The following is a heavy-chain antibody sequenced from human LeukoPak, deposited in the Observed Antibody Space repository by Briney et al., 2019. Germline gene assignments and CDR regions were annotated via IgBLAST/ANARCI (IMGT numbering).Heavy chain of an antibody. CDR1: GFTFSSYA. CDR3: ASSGSYRFDY. Sequence: GGSLRLSCAASGFTFSSYAMTWVRQAPGKGLEWVSVIGRNGGDIQYADSVKGRFTISRDNSKNTLYLQMNSLRDEDTAVYYCASSGSYRFDYWGQGTLVTVSS. CDR2: IGRNGGDI. J-gene: IGHJ4*02. V-gene: IGHV3-23*01. D-gene: IGHD1-26*01.